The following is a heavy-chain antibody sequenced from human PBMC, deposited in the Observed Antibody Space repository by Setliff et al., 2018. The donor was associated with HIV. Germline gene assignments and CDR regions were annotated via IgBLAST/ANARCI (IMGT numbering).Heavy chain of an antibody. D-gene: IGHD5-12*01. CDR3: ARGSLATIKYYYYGMDV. Sequence: GASVKVSCKTSGFTFSNYAIHWVRQAPGQGLEWMGWINAGNGDTRYSPKFQGRVTITRNTSISTAYMELSSLRSEDTAVYYCARGSLATIKYYYYGMDVWGQGTTVTVSS. CDR2: INAGNGDT. CDR1: GFTFSNYA. V-gene: IGHV1-3*01. J-gene: IGHJ6*02.